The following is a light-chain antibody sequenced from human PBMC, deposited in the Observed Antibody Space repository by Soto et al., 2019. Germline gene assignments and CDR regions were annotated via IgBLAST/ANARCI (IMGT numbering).Light chain of an antibody. CDR3: AAWDDSLNGPV. V-gene: IGLV1-36*01. J-gene: IGLJ2*01. CDR1: SSNIGNNA. Sequence: QSVXXXPPSVSDAPRQRVTISXXXXSSNIGNNAVNWYQQHPGKAPKLHIYYDDLLPSGVSDRFSGSKSGTSASLAISGLQSEDEADYYCAAWDDSLNGPVFGGGTKLTVL. CDR2: YDD.